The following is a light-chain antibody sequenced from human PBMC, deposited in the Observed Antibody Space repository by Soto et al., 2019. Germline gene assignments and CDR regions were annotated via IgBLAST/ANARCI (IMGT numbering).Light chain of an antibody. Sequence: DIVMTQSPDSLAVSLGERATINCKSSQSVLLTSNNKNYLAWYQQKPGQPPKLLFYWASTRESGVPDRFSGSGSATDFTLTISSLQAEDVAVYDCQQYHSDPITFGQGTRLEIK. CDR2: WAS. J-gene: IGKJ5*01. V-gene: IGKV4-1*01. CDR3: QQYHSDPIT. CDR1: QSVLLTSNNKNY.